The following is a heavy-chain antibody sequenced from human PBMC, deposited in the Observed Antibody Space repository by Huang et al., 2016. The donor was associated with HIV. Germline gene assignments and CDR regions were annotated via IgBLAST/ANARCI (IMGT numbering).Heavy chain of an antibody. CDR2: ILPILDTS. D-gene: IGHD3-22*01. V-gene: IGHV1-69*13. Sequence: QVQLVQSGAEVKKPGSSVKVSCKASGGTFSNYGISWARQAPGQGLEWLGGILPILDTSNYAQKFQDRVSITADKSTSTAYVQLSSLRSEDTAVYYCASTMYYYDGSGYYSLYYYYMDVWGKGTPVTVSS. CDR3: ASTMYYYDGSGYYSLYYYYMDV. J-gene: IGHJ6*03. CDR1: GGTFSNYG.